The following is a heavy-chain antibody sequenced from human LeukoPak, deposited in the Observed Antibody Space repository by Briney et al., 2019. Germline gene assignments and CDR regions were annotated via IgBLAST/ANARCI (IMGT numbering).Heavy chain of an antibody. V-gene: IGHV3-30*04. CDR1: GFTFSSYA. J-gene: IGHJ4*02. CDR3: ATDKSYGDANDF. D-gene: IGHD4-17*01. CDR2: ISYDGSNK. Sequence: GGSLRLSCAASGFTFSSYAMHWVRQAPGKGLEWVAVISYDGSNKYYADSVKGRFTISRDNSKNTLYLQMNSLRAEDTAVYYCATDKSYGDANDFWGQGTLVTVSS.